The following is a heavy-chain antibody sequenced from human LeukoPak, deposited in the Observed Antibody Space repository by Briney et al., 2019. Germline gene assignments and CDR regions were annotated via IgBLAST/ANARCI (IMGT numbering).Heavy chain of an antibody. V-gene: IGHV1-18*01. CDR2: ISAYNGNT. J-gene: IGHJ5*02. CDR3: ARDLDTIFERRSPNWFDP. CDR1: GYTFTSYG. Sequence: ASVKVSRKASGYTFTSYGISWVRQAPGQGLEWMGWISAYNGNTNYAQKLQGRVTMTTDTSTSTAYMELRSLRSDDTAVYYCARDLDTIFERRSPNWFDPWGQGTLVTVSS. D-gene: IGHD3-3*01.